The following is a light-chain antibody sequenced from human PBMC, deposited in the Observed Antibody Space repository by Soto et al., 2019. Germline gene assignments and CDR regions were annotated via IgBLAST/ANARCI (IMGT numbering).Light chain of an antibody. Sequence: QSALTQPASVSGSPGQTITISCTGTSSDVGGYNYLSWYQQHPGKAPKVMIYEVSNRLSGVSNRFSGSKSGNTASLTISWLQAEDEADYFCSSYTTSGTPVFGGGTKVTVL. CDR2: EVS. CDR3: SSYTTSGTPV. V-gene: IGLV2-14*01. CDR1: SSDVGGYNY. J-gene: IGLJ3*02.